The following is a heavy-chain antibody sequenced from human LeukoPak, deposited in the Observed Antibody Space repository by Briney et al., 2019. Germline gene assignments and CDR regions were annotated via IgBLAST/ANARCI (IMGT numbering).Heavy chain of an antibody. CDR1: GFTFSSYS. D-gene: IGHD6-13*01. CDR2: ISSSSSYI. Sequence: GGSLRLSCAASGFTFSSYSMNWVRQAPGKGLEWVSSISSSSSYIYYADSVKGRFTISRDNAKNSLYLQMNSLRAEDTAVYYCALFRDSSPRTFDYWGQGTLVTVSS. CDR3: ALFRDSSPRTFDY. V-gene: IGHV3-21*01. J-gene: IGHJ4*02.